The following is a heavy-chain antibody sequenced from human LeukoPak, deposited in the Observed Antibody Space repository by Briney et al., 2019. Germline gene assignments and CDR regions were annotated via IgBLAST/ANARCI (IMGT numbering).Heavy chain of an antibody. Sequence: SVKVSCKASGNTFSSYTITWVRQAPGQGLEWMGRIIPILGVADYAQKFQGRVTITADKSTTTDYMELSSLRSEDTAVYYCARDSGDGYIYWGQGTLVTVSS. CDR2: IIPILGVA. J-gene: IGHJ4*02. CDR1: GNTFSSYT. V-gene: IGHV1-69*04. D-gene: IGHD5-24*01. CDR3: ARDSGDGYIY.